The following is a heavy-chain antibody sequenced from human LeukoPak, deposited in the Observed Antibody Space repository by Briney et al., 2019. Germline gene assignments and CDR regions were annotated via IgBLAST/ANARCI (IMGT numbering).Heavy chain of an antibody. CDR2: IYYSGST. Sequence: SETLSLTCTVSGGSLSSYYWSWIRQPPGKGLEWIGYIYYSGSTNYNPSLKSRVTISVDTSKNQFSLKLSSVTAADTAVYYCATTRRTWYFDLWGRGTLVTVSS. J-gene: IGHJ2*01. CDR3: ATTRRTWYFDL. V-gene: IGHV4-59*01. CDR1: GGSLSSYY. D-gene: IGHD1-14*01.